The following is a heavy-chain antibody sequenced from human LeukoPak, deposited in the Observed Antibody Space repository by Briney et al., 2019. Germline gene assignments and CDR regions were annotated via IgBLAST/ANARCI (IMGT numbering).Heavy chain of an antibody. CDR2: ISYDGSNK. CDR3: AYRADY. J-gene: IGHJ4*02. Sequence: GRSLRLSCAASGFTFSSYAMHWVRQAPGKGLEWVAVISYDGSNKYYADSVKGRFTISRDNSKNTLYLQMNSLRAEDTAVFYCAYRADYWGQGTLVTVSS. V-gene: IGHV3-30-3*01. CDR1: GFTFSSYA.